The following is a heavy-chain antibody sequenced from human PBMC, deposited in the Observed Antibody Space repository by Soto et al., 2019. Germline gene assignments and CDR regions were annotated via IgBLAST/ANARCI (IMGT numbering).Heavy chain of an antibody. J-gene: IGHJ4*02. CDR1: GGTFSSYA. Sequence: ASVKVSCKASGGTFSSYAISWVRQAPGQGLEWMGGVIPIFGTANYAQKFQGRVTITADESTSTAYMELSSLRSEDTAVYYCARVHSSSWSKDYWGQGTLVTVSS. CDR3: ARVHSSSWSKDY. D-gene: IGHD6-13*01. V-gene: IGHV1-69*13. CDR2: VIPIFGTA.